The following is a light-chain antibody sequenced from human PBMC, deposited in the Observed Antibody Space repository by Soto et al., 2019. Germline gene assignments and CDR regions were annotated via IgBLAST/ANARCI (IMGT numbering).Light chain of an antibody. CDR2: GAS. Sequence: EIVLTQSPGTLSLSPGERATLSCRASQSVSSRFLAWYQQKPGQAPRLLMYGASNRATGITDRFSGTGSGTDFTLTISRLEPEDFAVYYCQQCGPSLRYTFGQGTKLEIK. CDR3: QQCGPSLRYT. V-gene: IGKV3-20*01. J-gene: IGKJ2*01. CDR1: QSVSSRF.